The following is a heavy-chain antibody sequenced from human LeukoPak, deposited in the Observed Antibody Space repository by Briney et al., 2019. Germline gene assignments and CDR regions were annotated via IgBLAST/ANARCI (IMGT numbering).Heavy chain of an antibody. CDR2: IIPIFGTA. Sequence: GASVKVSCKASGGTFSSYAISWVRRAPGQGLEWMGGIIPIFGTANYAQKFQGRVTITADESTSTAYMELSSLRSEDTAVYYCARDSLYQLIFDPWGQGTLVTVSS. V-gene: IGHV1-69*13. CDR3: ARDSLYQLIFDP. CDR1: GGTFSSYA. J-gene: IGHJ5*02. D-gene: IGHD2-2*01.